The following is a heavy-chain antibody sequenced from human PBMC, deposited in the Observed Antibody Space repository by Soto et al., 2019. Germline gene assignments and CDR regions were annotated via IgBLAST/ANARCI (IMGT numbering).Heavy chain of an antibody. D-gene: IGHD3-10*01. V-gene: IGHV4-61*01. CDR1: GGSVSSRIYY. Sequence: AETLSLTCTVSGGSVSSRIYYWSWILHPPGKGLEWIGYSYYSVSTNYNPSLKSRVTISVDTSKNQFSLKLSSVTAADTAVYYCARPGGLLWKKEFGDDFANWRQAPMAPVSS. J-gene: IGHJ3*02. CDR3: ARPGGLLWKKEFGDDFAN. CDR2: SYYSVST.